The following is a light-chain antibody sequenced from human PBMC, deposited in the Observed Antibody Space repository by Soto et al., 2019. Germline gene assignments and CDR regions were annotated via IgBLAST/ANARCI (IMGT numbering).Light chain of an antibody. CDR1: ESVSSN. J-gene: IGKJ4*01. V-gene: IGKV3-15*01. CDR3: QQYNNWLT. Sequence: ERGRTQSPATLSVSPGERATLSCRASESVSSNLAWYQQKPGQAPRLLIYGASTRATGIPARFSGSGSGTEFTLSISSLQSEDFALYYCQQYNNWLTFGGGTKVEIK. CDR2: GAS.